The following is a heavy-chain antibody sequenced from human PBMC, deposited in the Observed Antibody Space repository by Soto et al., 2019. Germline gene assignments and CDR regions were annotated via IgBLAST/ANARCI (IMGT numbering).Heavy chain of an antibody. J-gene: IGHJ4*02. CDR2: ISYDGNNK. CDR3: AKDLLLTTITTVGD. V-gene: IGHV3-30*18. CDR1: GFIFSTYG. D-gene: IGHD4-17*01. Sequence: QVQLVESGGGVVQPGRSLRLSCAASGFIFSTYGMHWVRQAPGKGLEWLSVISYDGNNKYYADSVKGRFTISRDNSKNTLWLQMDRLRTEDTAVYYCAKDLLLTTITTVGDWGQGTLVNVSS.